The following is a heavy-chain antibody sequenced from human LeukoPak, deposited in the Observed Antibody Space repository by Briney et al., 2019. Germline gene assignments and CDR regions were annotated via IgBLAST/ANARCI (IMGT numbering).Heavy chain of an antibody. CDR3: AKDSRGSNVRAFDY. J-gene: IGHJ4*02. CDR1: GFTFSSYS. V-gene: IGHV3-48*01. Sequence: PGGSLRLSCAASGFTFSSYSMNWVRQAPGRGLEWVSYISGSSRPIYYADSVKGRFTISRDNAKNSLYLQMNSLRAEDTAVYYCAKDSRGSNVRAFDYWGQGILVTVSS. CDR2: ISGSSRPI. D-gene: IGHD2-8*01.